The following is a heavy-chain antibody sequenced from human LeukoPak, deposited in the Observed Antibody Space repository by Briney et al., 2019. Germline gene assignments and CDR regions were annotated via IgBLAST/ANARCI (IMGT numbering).Heavy chain of an antibody. D-gene: IGHD6-19*01. V-gene: IGHV4-34*01. CDR2: ISHSGST. CDR3: ARIKESGWYPGRWFDP. CDR1: GGSFSDYF. Sequence: SETLSLTCAVYGGSFSDYFWSWIRQSPEKGLEWIGEISHSGSTNYNPSLRSRLTISVDTSKKQFSLKVSSVTAADTAVYYCARIKESGWYPGRWFDPWGQGTLVTVSS. J-gene: IGHJ5*02.